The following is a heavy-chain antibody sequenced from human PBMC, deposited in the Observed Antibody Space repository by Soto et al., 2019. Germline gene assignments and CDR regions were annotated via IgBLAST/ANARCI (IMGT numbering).Heavy chain of an antibody. CDR1: GFTFSSYA. D-gene: IGHD5-18*01. V-gene: IGHV3-30-3*01. CDR3: ARSIQLWSRPTLGY. Sequence: QVQLVESGGGLVQPGRSLRLSCAASGFTFSSYAMHRVRQAPGKGLEWVAVISYDGSNKYYADSVKGRFTISRDNSKNTLYLQTNSLRAEDTAVYYCARSIQLWSRPTLGYWGQGTLVTVSS. J-gene: IGHJ4*02. CDR2: ISYDGSNK.